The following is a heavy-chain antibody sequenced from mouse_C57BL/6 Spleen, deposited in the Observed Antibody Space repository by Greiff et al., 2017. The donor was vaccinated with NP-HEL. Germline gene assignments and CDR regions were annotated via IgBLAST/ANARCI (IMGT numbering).Heavy chain of an antibody. CDR1: GFTFSSYA. Sequence: EVKLVESGGGLVKPGGSLKLSCAASGFTFSSYAMSWVRQTPEKRLEWVATISDGGSYTYYPDNVKGRFTISRDNAKNNLYLQMSHLKSEDTAMYYCARDISPYYYAMDYWGQGTSVTVSS. J-gene: IGHJ4*01. V-gene: IGHV5-4*01. CDR3: ARDISPYYYAMDY. D-gene: IGHD1-3*01. CDR2: ISDGGSYT.